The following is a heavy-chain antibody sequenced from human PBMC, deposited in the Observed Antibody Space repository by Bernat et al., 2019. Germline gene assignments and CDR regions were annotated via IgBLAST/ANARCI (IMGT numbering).Heavy chain of an antibody. Sequence: QVQLQQWGAGLLKPSETLSLTCAVYGGSFSGYYWSWIRQPPGKGLEWIGEINHSGSTNYNPSLKSRVTISVDTSKNQFSLKLSSVTAADTAVYYCASEKYSSSSVGGFDYWGQGTLVTVSS. CDR2: INHSGST. J-gene: IGHJ4*02. V-gene: IGHV4-34*01. D-gene: IGHD6-6*01. CDR1: GGSFSGYY. CDR3: ASEKYSSSSVGGFDY.